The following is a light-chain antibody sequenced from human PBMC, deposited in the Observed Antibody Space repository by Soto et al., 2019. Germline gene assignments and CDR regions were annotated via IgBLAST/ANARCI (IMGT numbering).Light chain of an antibody. J-gene: IGKJ1*01. CDR3: QQRYNCHPLT. V-gene: IGKV3D-11*02. CDR2: DAS. Sequence: EIVLTQSPATLSLYPGERGTLSCRASQTVSTNLIRYYLKPGQTPRLLIYDASDRATGVPARFSGSGPGTDFTLYICTREPEDFAVYSCQQRYNCHPLTFGQGTKVEMK. CDR1: QTVSTN.